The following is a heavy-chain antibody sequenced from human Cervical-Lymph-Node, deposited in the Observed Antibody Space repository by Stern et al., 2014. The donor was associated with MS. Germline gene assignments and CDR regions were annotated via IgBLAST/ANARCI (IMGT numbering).Heavy chain of an antibody. CDR3: ARHRQQTLYGMDV. D-gene: IGHD6-13*01. J-gene: IGHJ6*02. V-gene: IGHV5-51*01. Sequence: EVQLVESGAEVKKPGESLKISCKGSGYSFTKYWIGGVRQMPGKGLERMGVIYPGDSDTRYSPSFQGRVTISADKSISTAYLQWSSLKASDTAMYYCARHRQQTLYGMDVWGQGTTVTVSS. CDR1: GYSFTKYW. CDR2: IYPGDSDT.